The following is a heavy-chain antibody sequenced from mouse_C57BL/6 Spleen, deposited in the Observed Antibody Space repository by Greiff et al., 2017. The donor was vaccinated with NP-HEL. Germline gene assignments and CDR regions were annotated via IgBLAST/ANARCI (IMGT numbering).Heavy chain of an antibody. J-gene: IGHJ2*01. CDR2: IDPTSGGN. CDR3: AREDGSSADY. D-gene: IGHD1-1*01. V-gene: IGHV1-72*01. CDR1: GYPFTSYW. Sequence: QVHVKQPGAELVKPGASVKLSCKASGYPFTSYWMHWVKPRPGRGLEWIGRIDPTSGGNKSNEKLKRKATLTVDKPSSIAYMQLSSLTSEDSAVYYCAREDGSSADYWGKGTTLTVSS.